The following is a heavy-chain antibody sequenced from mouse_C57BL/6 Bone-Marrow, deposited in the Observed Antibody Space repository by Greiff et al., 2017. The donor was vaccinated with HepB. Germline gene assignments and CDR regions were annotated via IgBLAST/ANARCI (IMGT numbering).Heavy chain of an antibody. CDR3: ARHASSTVVATKYAMDY. Sequence: EVMLVESGGDLVKPGGSLKLSCAASGFTFSSYGMSWVRQTPDKRLEWVATISSGGSYTYYPDSVKGRFTISRDNAKNTLYLQMSSLKSEDTAMYYCARHASSTVVATKYAMDYWGQGTSVTVSS. CDR2: ISSGGSYT. V-gene: IGHV5-6*01. D-gene: IGHD1-1*01. J-gene: IGHJ4*01. CDR1: GFTFSSYG.